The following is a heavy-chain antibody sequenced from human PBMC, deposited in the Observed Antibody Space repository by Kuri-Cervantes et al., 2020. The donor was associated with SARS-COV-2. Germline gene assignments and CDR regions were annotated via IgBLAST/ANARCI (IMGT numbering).Heavy chain of an antibody. D-gene: IGHD1-26*01. CDR2: ITYDGSNK. J-gene: IGHJ4*02. V-gene: IGHV3-30*18. CDR3: AKDLHYSGSYYFDY. CDR1: GFTFSSYG. Sequence: GESLKISCAASGFTFSSYGMHWVRQAPGKGLEWVAVITYDGSNKYYADSVKGRFTISRDNSKNTLYLQMNSLRAEDTAVYYCAKDLHYSGSYYFDYWGQGTLVTVSS.